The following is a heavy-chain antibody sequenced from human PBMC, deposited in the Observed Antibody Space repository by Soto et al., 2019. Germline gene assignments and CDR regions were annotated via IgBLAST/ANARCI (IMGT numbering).Heavy chain of an antibody. V-gene: IGHV4-31*03. J-gene: IGHJ6*02. Sequence: TLSLTCTVAGGSMRSGGCYWSWVRQSPRRGLEWIGNIYYSGSTYYNPSLKSRLTISVDTSKNQFSLNLSSVTAADTAVYYCARDRLMATAGTARHYFGLDVWGQGRTVTVSS. D-gene: IGHD5-18*01. CDR1: GGSMRSGGCY. CDR3: ARDRLMATAGTARHYFGLDV. CDR2: IYYSGST.